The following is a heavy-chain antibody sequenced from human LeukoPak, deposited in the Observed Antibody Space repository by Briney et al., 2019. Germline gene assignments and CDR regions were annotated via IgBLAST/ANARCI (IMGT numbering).Heavy chain of an antibody. J-gene: IGHJ4*02. V-gene: IGHV3-7*01. CDR1: GFIFSDYW. CDR3: ARDKRVGPTLFDY. D-gene: IGHD1-26*01. Sequence: PGGSLRLSCEASGFIFSDYWMSWVRQAPGKGLEWVANIKKDGSDKNYVDSVKGRFTISRGNAQKSLYLQMNSLRAEDTAVYYCARDKRVGPTLFDYWGQGTLVTVSS. CDR2: IKKDGSDK.